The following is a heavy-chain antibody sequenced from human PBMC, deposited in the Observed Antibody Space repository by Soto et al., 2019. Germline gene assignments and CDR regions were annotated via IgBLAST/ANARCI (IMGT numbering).Heavy chain of an antibody. CDR3: AREDNGGFDY. D-gene: IGHD2-8*01. V-gene: IGHV4-59*01. J-gene: IGHJ4*02. CDR1: GGSISSYY. Sequence: SETLSLTCTVSGGSISSYYWSWIRQPPGKGLEWIGYIYYSGSTNYNPSLKSRVTISVDTSKNQFSLKLSSVTAADPAVYYCAREDNGGFDYWGQGTLVTVSS. CDR2: IYYSGST.